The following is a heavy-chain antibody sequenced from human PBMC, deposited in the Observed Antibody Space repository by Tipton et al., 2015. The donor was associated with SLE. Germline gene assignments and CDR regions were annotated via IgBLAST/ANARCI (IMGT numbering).Heavy chain of an antibody. CDR3: ARGYYYGSGSYVGGSGYFDY. CDR1: GGSISSSSYY. CDR2: IYYSGST. J-gene: IGHJ4*02. V-gene: IGHV4-39*01. Sequence: TLSLTCTVSGGSISSSSYYWGWIRQPPGKGLEWIGSIYYSGSTYYNPSLKSRVTISVDTSKNQFSLKLSSVTAADTAVYYCARGYYYGSGSYVGGSGYFDYWGQGTLVTVSS. D-gene: IGHD3-10*01.